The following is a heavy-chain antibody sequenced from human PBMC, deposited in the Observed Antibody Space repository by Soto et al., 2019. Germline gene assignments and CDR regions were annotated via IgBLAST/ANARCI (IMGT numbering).Heavy chain of an antibody. Sequence: SETLSLTCTVSGGSISSSSYYWGWIRQPPGKGLEWIGSIYYSGSTYYNPSLKSRVTISIDTSKNQFSLKLSSVTAADTAVYYCARQTGYSSSWFPTKFDYWGQGTLVTVSS. CDR2: IYYSGST. CDR3: ARQTGYSSSWFPTKFDY. D-gene: IGHD6-13*01. CDR1: GGSISSSSYY. J-gene: IGHJ4*02. V-gene: IGHV4-39*01.